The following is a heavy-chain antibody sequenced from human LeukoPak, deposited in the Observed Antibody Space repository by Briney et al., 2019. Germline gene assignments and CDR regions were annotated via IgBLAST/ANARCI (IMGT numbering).Heavy chain of an antibody. CDR2: INPSGGST. CDR1: GYTFTSYY. Sequence: ASVKVSCKASGYTFTSYYMHWVRQAPGQGLEWMGIINPSGGSTIYAQKFQGRVTMTRDTSTSTVYMELSSLRSEDTAVYYCARALRELYYFDYWGQGTLVTVSS. D-gene: IGHD3-10*01. CDR3: ARALRELYYFDY. J-gene: IGHJ4*02. V-gene: IGHV1-46*01.